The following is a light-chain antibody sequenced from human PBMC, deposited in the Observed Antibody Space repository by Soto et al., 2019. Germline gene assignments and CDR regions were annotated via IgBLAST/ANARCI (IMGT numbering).Light chain of an antibody. V-gene: IGLV2-23*02. Sequence: QSVLTQPASVSGSPGQSITISCTGTSSDVGSYNLVSWYQQHPGKAPQLMIYEVSQRPSGVSNRSSGSKSGNAASLTISGLQAEDEADYYCCSYAGSTTYVFGSGTKLTVL. CDR2: EVS. CDR1: SSDVGSYNL. J-gene: IGLJ1*01. CDR3: CSYAGSTTYV.